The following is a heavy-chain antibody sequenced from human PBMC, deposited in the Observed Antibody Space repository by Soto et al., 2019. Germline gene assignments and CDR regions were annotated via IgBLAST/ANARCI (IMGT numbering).Heavy chain of an antibody. CDR2: INPNSGGT. J-gene: IGHJ3*01. V-gene: IGHV1-2*02. D-gene: IGHD3-3*01. Sequence: XSGKVCCNASGYTFTCYYRHLVRQAPGQGLECVGWINPNSGGTNYSQKFQGRVTMTMDTSISTAYMELSRLRSDDTAVYYCARSSFNVLRFLEWLPKNDAFDFWGQGTMVTVSS. CDR1: GYTFTCYY. CDR3: ARSSFNVLRFLEWLPKNDAFDF.